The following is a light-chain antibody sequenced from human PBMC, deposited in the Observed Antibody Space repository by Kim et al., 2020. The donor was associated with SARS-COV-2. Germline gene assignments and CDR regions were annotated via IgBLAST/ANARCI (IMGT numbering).Light chain of an antibody. J-gene: IGLJ1*01. CDR2: EVS. CDR3: SSYTSSSTYV. Sequence: GQSITISCIGTSSDVGGYNYVSWYQQHPGKALKLMIYEVSKRTSGVSNRFSGSKSGNTASLTISGLQAEDEADYYCSSYTSSSTYVFGTGTKVTVL. V-gene: IGLV2-14*01. CDR1: SSDVGGYNY.